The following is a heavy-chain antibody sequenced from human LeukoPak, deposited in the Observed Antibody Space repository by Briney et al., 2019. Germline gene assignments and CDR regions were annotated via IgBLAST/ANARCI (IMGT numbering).Heavy chain of an antibody. D-gene: IGHD3-22*01. J-gene: IGHJ3*02. V-gene: IGHV4-34*01. CDR3: ARDGPKYYYDSSGYLDAFDI. CDR1: GGSFSGYY. CDR2: INHSGSI. Sequence: SETLSLTCAVYGGSFSGYYWSWIRQPPGKGLEWIGEINHSGSINYNPSLKSRVTISVDTSKNQFSLKLSSVTAADTAVYYCARDGPKYYYDSSGYLDAFDIWGQGTMVTVSS.